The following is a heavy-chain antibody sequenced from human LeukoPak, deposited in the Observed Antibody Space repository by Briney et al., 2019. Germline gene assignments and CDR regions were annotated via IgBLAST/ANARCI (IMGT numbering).Heavy chain of an antibody. Sequence: QPGGSLRLSCAASGFSFNTYEFTWVRQAPGMGLEWLSYISNGCGTITYADSVKGRFPISRGSAANALYLQMNNLGVDDTAVYFCAGGPQFTGSFPFWGQGTLVAVSS. CDR2: ISNGCGTI. J-gene: IGHJ4*02. D-gene: IGHD1-26*01. V-gene: IGHV3-48*03. CDR1: GFSFNTYE. CDR3: AGGPQFTGSFPF.